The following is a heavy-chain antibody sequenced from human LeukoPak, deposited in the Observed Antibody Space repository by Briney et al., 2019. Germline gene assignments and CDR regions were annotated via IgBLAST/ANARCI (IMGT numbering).Heavy chain of an antibody. CDR3: ARDRAMSEYDFWSGYGSGNWFDP. D-gene: IGHD3-3*01. Sequence: ASVTVSCKASGFTFTTYGISWVRQAPGQGLEWMGWISAYNGNTNCAQKFQGRVTMTIDTSTSTAYMELRSLRSDDTAVYYCARDRAMSEYDFWSGYGSGNWFDPWGQGTLVTVSS. V-gene: IGHV1-18*01. CDR1: GFTFTTYG. CDR2: ISAYNGNT. J-gene: IGHJ5*02.